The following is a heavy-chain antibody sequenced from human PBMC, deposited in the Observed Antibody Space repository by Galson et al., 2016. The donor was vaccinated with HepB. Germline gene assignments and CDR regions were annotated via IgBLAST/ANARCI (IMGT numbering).Heavy chain of an antibody. Sequence: SVKVSCKASGGTFLSYAVSWVRQAPRQGLEWMGGIIPIFGTADYAQKFQGRVTITADESTSTVYMEISSLRSEDTAMYYCARAQEEIVAVPGAMSRYDWEMDVWGQGTTVTVSS. CDR2: IIPIFGTA. V-gene: IGHV1-69*13. CDR3: ARAQEEIVAVPGAMSRYDWEMDV. CDR1: GGTFLSYA. D-gene: IGHD2-2*01. J-gene: IGHJ6*02.